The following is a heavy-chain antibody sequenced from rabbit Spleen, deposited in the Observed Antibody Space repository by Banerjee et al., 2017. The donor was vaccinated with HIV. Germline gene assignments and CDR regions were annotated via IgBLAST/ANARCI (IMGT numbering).Heavy chain of an antibody. V-gene: IGHV1S45*01. J-gene: IGHJ4*01. CDR2: INAVTGKA. D-gene: IGHD4-1*01. Sequence: QEQLVESGGGLVKPGASLTLTCKASGFSFSNKAVMCWVRQAPGKGLEWIACINAVTGKAVYASWAKGRITFSKTSSTTVTLQMTSLTAADTATYFCARETSSGWGVVSYYFNLWGQGTLVTVS. CDR1: GFSFSNKAV. CDR3: ARETSSGWGVVSYYFNL.